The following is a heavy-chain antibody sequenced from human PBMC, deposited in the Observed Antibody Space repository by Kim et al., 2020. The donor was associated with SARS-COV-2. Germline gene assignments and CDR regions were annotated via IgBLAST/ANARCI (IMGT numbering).Heavy chain of an antibody. CDR2: ISSSGSTI. J-gene: IGHJ6*02. CDR3: ARDHTNDGAAGMGPVWAYYYGMDV. CDR1: GFTFSDYY. D-gene: IGHD6-13*01. Sequence: GGSLRLSCAASGFTFSDYYMSWIRQAPGKGLEWVSYISSSGSTIYYADSVKGRFTISRDNAKNSLYLQMNSLRAEDTAVYYCARDHTNDGAAGMGPVWAYYYGMDVWGQGTTVTVSS. V-gene: IGHV3-11*01.